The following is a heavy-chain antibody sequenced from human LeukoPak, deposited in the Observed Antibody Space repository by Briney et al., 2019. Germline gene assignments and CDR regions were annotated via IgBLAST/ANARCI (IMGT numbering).Heavy chain of an antibody. D-gene: IGHD3-22*01. CDR2: ISYDGSNK. V-gene: IGHV3-30*18. Sequence: GRSLRLSCAASGFTFSSYGMHWVRQAPGKGLEWVAVISYDGSNKYYADSVKGRFTISRDNSKNTLYLQMNSLRAEDTAVYYCAKGTKYYYDSSDPPLPGYWGQGTLVTVSS. CDR1: GFTFSSYG. J-gene: IGHJ4*02. CDR3: AKGTKYYYDSSDPPLPGY.